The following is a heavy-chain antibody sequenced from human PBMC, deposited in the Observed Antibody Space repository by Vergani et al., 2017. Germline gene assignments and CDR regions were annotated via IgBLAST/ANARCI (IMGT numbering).Heavy chain of an antibody. Sequence: QVQLVQSGAEVKKPGSSVKVSCKASGGTFSSYAISWVRQAPGQGLEWMGGIFPIFGPANYAQKFQGRVTITADESTSTAYMGLSSLRSEDTAVYYCARAYCSNTSGRTNGDSGRYYYYYYMDVWGKGTTITVSS. CDR3: ARAYCSNTSGRTNGDSGRYYYYYYMDV. CDR2: IFPIFGPA. D-gene: IGHD2-2*01. V-gene: IGHV1-69*01. J-gene: IGHJ6*03. CDR1: GGTFSSYA.